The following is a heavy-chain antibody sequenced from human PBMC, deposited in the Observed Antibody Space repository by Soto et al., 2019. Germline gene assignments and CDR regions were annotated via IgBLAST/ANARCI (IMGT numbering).Heavy chain of an antibody. D-gene: IGHD1-26*01. CDR2: ITVNNGNT. Sequence: QVQLVQSGAEVKKPGASVKVSCKASGYTFTSDGISWVRQAPGQGLEWMGWITVNNGNTNYAQKLQGRVTMTTDTSTSTAYMELWSLTADDTAVYYCASASSYGSFDYFDPWGQGTPVTVSS. V-gene: IGHV1-18*04. CDR1: GYTFTSDG. CDR3: ASASSYGSFDYFDP. J-gene: IGHJ4*02.